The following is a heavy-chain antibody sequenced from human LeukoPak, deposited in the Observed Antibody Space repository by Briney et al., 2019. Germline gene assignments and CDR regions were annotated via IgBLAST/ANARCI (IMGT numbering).Heavy chain of an antibody. CDR1: GSTFTGYY. Sequence: ASVKVSCKASGSTFTGYYMHWVRQAPGQGLEWMGWINPNSGGTNYAQKFQGRVTMTRDTSISTAYMELSRLRSDDTAVYYCATQREYYYDSSGPYYFDYWGQGTLVTVSS. CDR2: INPNSGGT. V-gene: IGHV1-2*02. CDR3: ATQREYYYDSSGPYYFDY. D-gene: IGHD3-22*01. J-gene: IGHJ4*02.